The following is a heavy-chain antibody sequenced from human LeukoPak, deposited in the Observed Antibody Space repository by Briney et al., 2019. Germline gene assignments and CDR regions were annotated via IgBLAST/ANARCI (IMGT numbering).Heavy chain of an antibody. CDR1: GFTFSSSS. D-gene: IGHD3-22*01. Sequence: GGSLRLSCVASGFTFSSSSMNWVRQAPGKGLEWVSYISSSGSTIYYADSVKGRFTISRDNAKNSLYLQMNSLRAEDTAVYYCARDNSRDSSGYDYWGQGTLVTVSS. J-gene: IGHJ4*02. CDR3: ARDNSRDSSGYDY. V-gene: IGHV3-48*04. CDR2: ISSSGSTI.